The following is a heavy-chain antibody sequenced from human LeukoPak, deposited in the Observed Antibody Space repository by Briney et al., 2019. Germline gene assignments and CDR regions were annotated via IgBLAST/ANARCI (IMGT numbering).Heavy chain of an antibody. D-gene: IGHD3-3*01. J-gene: IGHJ6*03. V-gene: IGHV1-58*01. Sequence: TSVKVSCKASGFTFTSSAVQWVRQARGQCLEWIGWIVVGSGNTNYAQKFQERVTITRDMSTSTAYMELSSLRSEDTAVYYCAAATNDFWSGYYYYYYMDVWGKGTTVTVSS. CDR1: GFTFTSSA. CDR3: AAATNDFWSGYYYYYYMDV. CDR2: IVVGSGNT.